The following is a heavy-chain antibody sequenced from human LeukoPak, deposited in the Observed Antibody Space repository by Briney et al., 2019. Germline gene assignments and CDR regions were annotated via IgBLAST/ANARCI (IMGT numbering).Heavy chain of an antibody. CDR1: GGSISSGLYS. V-gene: IGHV4-30-2*01. J-gene: IGHJ5*02. Sequence: SETLPLTCDVSGGSISSGLYSWSWIRQPLGKGLEWIGYIYHTGSTYYKPSLKSRVTISVDTSKNQFSLRLSSVTAADTAVYYCARLQYCSGTSCYWFDPWGQGTLVTVSS. CDR2: IYHTGST. CDR3: ARLQYCSGTSCYWFDP. D-gene: IGHD2-2*01.